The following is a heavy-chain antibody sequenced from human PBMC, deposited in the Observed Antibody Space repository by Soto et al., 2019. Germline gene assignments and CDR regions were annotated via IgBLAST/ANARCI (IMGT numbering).Heavy chain of an antibody. CDR2: ISSSSSTI. Sequence: EVQLVESGGGLVQPGGSLRLSCAASGFTFSSYSMKWVRQAPGKGLEWVSYISSSSSTIYYADSVKGRFTISRDNAKTSLYLQMNSLRDEDTAVYYCARDHYYDSSGYYFVRRNDAFDIWGQVTMVNVSS. J-gene: IGHJ3*02. V-gene: IGHV3-48*02. CDR1: GFTFSSYS. CDR3: ARDHYYDSSGYYFVRRNDAFDI. D-gene: IGHD3-22*01.